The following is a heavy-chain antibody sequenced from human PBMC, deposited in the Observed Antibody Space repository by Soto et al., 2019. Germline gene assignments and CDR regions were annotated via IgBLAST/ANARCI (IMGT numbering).Heavy chain of an antibody. CDR3: ARGLGRYYFAS. D-gene: IGHD3-16*01. CDR2: INPSSGTI. CDR1: GYTFTRHY. V-gene: IGHV1-46*04. Sequence: QVQLVQSGAEVKKPGASVKVSCKASGYTFTRHYMHWVRQAPGQGLEWMGIINPSSGTISHAQKLRGRVTRTREPSTSSVDMELSSLKSEDPAVCYCARGLGRYYFASWGQGTLVTVSS. J-gene: IGHJ4*02.